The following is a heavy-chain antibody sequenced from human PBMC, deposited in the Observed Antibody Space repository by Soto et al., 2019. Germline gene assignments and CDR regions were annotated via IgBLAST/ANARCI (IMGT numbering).Heavy chain of an antibody. CDR3: ARGGGIVGLDAFDI. V-gene: IGHV4-4*01. J-gene: IGHJ3*02. CDR2: IYHSGST. Sequence: QVQLQESGPGLVKPSGTLSLTCAVSGGSISSSNWWSWVRQPPGKGLEWIGEIYHSGSTNYNPSLQSRGPLSVDKSKHQFSLKLSSVTAAGTAVYCCARGGGIVGLDAFDIWGQGTMVTVSS. CDR1: GGSISSSNW. D-gene: IGHD3-22*01.